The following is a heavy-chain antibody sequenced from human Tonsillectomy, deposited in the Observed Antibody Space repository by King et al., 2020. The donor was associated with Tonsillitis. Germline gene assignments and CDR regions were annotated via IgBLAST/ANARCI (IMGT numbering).Heavy chain of an antibody. CDR3: ARHAVGATYGHWYFDL. J-gene: IGHJ2*01. CDR1: GYTFTNYW. Sequence: VQLVESGAEVKKPGESLKISCKGSGYTFTNYWIGWVRQMPGKGLEWMGIIYPGDSDTRYSPSFQGPVTISADKSLIPAYLQWSSLKASDTAMYYCARHAVGATYGHWYFDLWGRGTLVTVSS. V-gene: IGHV5-51*01. D-gene: IGHD1-26*01. CDR2: IYPGDSDT.